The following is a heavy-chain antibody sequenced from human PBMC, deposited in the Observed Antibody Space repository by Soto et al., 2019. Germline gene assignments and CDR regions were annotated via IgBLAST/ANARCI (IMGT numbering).Heavy chain of an antibody. D-gene: IGHD3-16*02. CDR2: ISYDGSDK. CDR3: AKSLYDYVWGTYRSVDY. V-gene: IGHV3-30*18. CDR1: EVTFINYC. Sequence: GGPMRLRCAAFEVTFINYCMHWVRQAPGKGLEWVAVISYDGSDKYYADSVKGRFTISRDNSKNTLYLRMNSLRAEDTAVYYCAKSLYDYVWGTYRSVDYWGQGTLVTVSS. J-gene: IGHJ4*02.